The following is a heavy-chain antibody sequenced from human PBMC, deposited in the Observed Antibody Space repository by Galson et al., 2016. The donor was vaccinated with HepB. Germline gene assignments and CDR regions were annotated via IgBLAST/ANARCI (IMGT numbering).Heavy chain of an antibody. CDR1: GYTFIGYY. J-gene: IGHJ6*02. CDR3: ARESLTMVRGAPLYGMDV. D-gene: IGHD3-10*01. V-gene: IGHV1-2*04. CDR2: INPNSGGT. Sequence: CKASGYTFIGYYIHWVRQAPGQGLEWMGWINPNSGGTNYAQKFQGWVTVTRDTSISTAYMEVSRLSSDDTAVYYCARESLTMVRGAPLYGMDVWGQGTTITVSS.